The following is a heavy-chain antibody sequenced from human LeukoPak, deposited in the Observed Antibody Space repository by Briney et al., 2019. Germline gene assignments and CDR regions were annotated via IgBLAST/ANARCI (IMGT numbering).Heavy chain of an antibody. CDR1: GYTLTELS. J-gene: IGHJ5*02. CDR3: ATAFSCSGGSCYWFDP. Sequence: ASVKVSCKVSGYTLTELSMHWVRQAPGKGLEWMGGFDPEDGEAIYALKFQGRVTMTEDTSTDTAYMELSSLRSEDTAVYYCATAFSCSGGSCYWFDPWGQGTLVTVSS. V-gene: IGHV1-24*01. CDR2: FDPEDGEA. D-gene: IGHD2-15*01.